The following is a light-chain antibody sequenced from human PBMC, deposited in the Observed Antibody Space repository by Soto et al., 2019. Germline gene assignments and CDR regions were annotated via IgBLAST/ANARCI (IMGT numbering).Light chain of an antibody. CDR1: YSNIGIND. Sequence: QSVLSQPPSASETPGQTVTVSCSGTYSNIGINDVHWYRQLSGTAPQILIYDTSQRATGVPDRFSGSRSGTSASLVISGLQTEDEADYHCAAWDDSLNGPAFGGGTKLTVL. J-gene: IGLJ2*01. CDR3: AAWDDSLNGPA. CDR2: DTS. V-gene: IGLV1-44*01.